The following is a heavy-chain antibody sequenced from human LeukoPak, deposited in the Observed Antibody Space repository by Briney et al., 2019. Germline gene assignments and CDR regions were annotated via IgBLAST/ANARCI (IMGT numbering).Heavy chain of an antibody. CDR2: IYYRGSI. D-gene: IGHD3-22*01. J-gene: IGHJ4*02. V-gene: IGHV4-59*01. Sequence: SETLSLTCAVYGGSFSGYYWSWIRQPPGKGLEWIGDIYYRGSIKYNPSLKSRVTMSVDTSKNQFSLKLSSVTAADTAIYYCARENPSGYYNRPIDYWGQGTLVTVSS. CDR3: ARENPSGYYNRPIDY. CDR1: GGSFSGYY.